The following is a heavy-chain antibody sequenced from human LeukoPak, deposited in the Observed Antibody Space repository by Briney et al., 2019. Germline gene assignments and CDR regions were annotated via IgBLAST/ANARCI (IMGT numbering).Heavy chain of an antibody. CDR2: IYYSGST. CDR1: GGSISSSSYY. Sequence: PSETLSLTCTVSGGSISSSSYYWGWIRQPPGKGLEWIGSIYYSGSTYYNPSLKSRVTISVDTSKNQFSLKLSSVTAADTAVYYCARDGLELVPYMDVWGKGTTVTVSS. CDR3: ARDGLELVPYMDV. V-gene: IGHV4-39*02. J-gene: IGHJ6*03. D-gene: IGHD1-7*01.